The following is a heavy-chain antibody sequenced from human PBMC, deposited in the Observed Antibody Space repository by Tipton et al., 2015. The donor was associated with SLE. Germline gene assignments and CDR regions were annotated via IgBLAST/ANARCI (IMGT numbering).Heavy chain of an antibody. D-gene: IGHD4-11*01. CDR1: GYTFTSYG. Sequence: QSGPEVKKPGASVKVSCKASGYTFTSYGINWVRQAPGQGLEWMGWISAYNGKTHYTENLQDRVTMTTDTFTSTAYMELRSLRSDDTAVYYGARGEAYSNYEDYWGQGTLVTVSS. CDR3: ARGEAYSNYEDY. CDR2: ISAYNGKT. V-gene: IGHV1-18*01. J-gene: IGHJ4*02.